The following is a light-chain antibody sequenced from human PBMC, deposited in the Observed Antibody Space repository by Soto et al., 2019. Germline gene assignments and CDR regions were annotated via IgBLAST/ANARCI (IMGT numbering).Light chain of an antibody. Sequence: DIQMTQSPSSLSASVGDRVTITCRASQSISSYLNWYQQKPGKAPKLLIYAASSLQSGVPSRFSGSGSGTDFTLTISSLQPEEFATYYCQQSYSTPQTFGQGTKLEIK. CDR2: AAS. CDR1: QSISSY. V-gene: IGKV1-39*01. CDR3: QQSYSTPQT. J-gene: IGKJ2*01.